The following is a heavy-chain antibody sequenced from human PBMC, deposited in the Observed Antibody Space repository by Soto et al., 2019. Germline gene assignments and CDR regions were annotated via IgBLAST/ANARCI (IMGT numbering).Heavy chain of an antibody. CDR1: GFTFSTYV. J-gene: IGHJ4*02. CDR2: INGRSNYI. D-gene: IGHD1-26*01. V-gene: IGHV3-21*01. CDR3: AREDGIVGTTSAFDY. Sequence: GGSLRLSCAVSGFTFSTYVMNWVRQAPGKGLEWVSSINGRSNYIYYADSVKGRFTISRDNAKNSLYLQMNSLRAEDTAVYYCAREDGIVGTTSAFDYWGQGTLVTVXS.